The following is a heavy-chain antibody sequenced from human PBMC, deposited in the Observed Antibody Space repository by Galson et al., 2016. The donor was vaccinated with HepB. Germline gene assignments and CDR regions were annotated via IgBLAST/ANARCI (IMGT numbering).Heavy chain of an antibody. CDR1: GFSFSLHG. CDR2: IGGSGGAT. V-gene: IGHV3-23*01. CDR3: AKAFLPTTVTNLGPLDF. J-gene: IGHJ4*02. Sequence: LRLSCAASGFSFSLHGMTWVRQAPGKGLDWVSAIGGSGGATYYADSVEGRFTISRDNSKNTLYLHRNSPSAEDTAIYYCAKAFLPTTVTNLGPLDFWGQGTPVTVSS. D-gene: IGHD4-17*01.